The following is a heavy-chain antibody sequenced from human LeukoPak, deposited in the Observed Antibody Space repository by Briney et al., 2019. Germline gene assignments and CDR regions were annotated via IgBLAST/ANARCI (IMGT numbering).Heavy chain of an antibody. V-gene: IGHV4-34*01. J-gene: IGHJ5*02. D-gene: IGHD3-3*02. CDR1: GGSFSGYY. CDR2: INHSGST. Sequence: SETLSLTCAVYGGSFSGYYWSWIRQPPGKGLEWIGEINHSGSTNYNPSLKSRVTISVDTSKNQFSLKLTSVTAADTAVYYCARHFLSSNWFDPWGQGTLVTVSS. CDR3: ARHFLSSNWFDP.